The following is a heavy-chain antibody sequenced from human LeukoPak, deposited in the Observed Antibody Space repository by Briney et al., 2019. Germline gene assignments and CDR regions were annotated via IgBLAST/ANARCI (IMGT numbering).Heavy chain of an antibody. CDR1: GFTFSDYN. J-gene: IGHJ3*02. CDR2: ISRSGSTK. CDR3: AREAPLVVVTAIDAFDI. V-gene: IGHV3-11*04. D-gene: IGHD2-21*02. Sequence: TGGSLRLSCAASGFTFSDYNMRWIRQAPGKGLEWVSSISRSGSTKYYADSVKGRFTISRDNAKNSLYLQMNSLRAEDTAVYYCAREAPLVVVTAIDAFDIWGQGTMVTVSS.